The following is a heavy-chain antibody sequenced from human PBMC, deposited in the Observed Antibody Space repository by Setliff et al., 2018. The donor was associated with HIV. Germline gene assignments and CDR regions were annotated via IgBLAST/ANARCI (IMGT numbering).Heavy chain of an antibody. D-gene: IGHD3-10*01. V-gene: IGHV1-46*01. Sequence: ASVKVSCKASGNTFSSHYMHWVRQAPGKGLEWMGLINPSGDITSYAEKFQGRVTMTRDTSTSTVHMELRSLRSEDTAIYYCASKGGSGNYPDSDAFGIWGQGTLVTVSS. CDR2: INPSGDIT. CDR1: GNTFSSHY. J-gene: IGHJ3*02. CDR3: ASKGGSGNYPDSDAFGI.